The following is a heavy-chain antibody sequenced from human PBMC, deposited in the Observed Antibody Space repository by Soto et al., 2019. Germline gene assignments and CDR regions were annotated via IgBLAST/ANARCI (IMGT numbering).Heavy chain of an antibody. V-gene: IGHV3-23*01. D-gene: IGHD3-22*01. CDR1: GLYVYSYA. CDR2: ISGSGGVT. Sequence: PRDSCAACGLYVYSYAMGWVRQTQGNGLDWVSAISGSGGVTHYADSVKGRFTISRDNSKNTLYLQMNSLRAEDTAVYYCAKDGQRGQTYYYDSSGYYHGGGNWFDPWGQGTLVTVSS. CDR3: AKDGQRGQTYYYDSSGYYHGGGNWFDP. J-gene: IGHJ5*02.